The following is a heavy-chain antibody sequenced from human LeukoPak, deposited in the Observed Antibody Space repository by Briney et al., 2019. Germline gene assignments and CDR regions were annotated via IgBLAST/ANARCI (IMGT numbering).Heavy chain of an antibody. J-gene: IGHJ5*02. D-gene: IGHD3-22*01. CDR3: ARPYYYDSRIDP. V-gene: IGHV4-30-4*01. Sequence: KPSQTLSLTCTVSGGSISSGDYYWSWIRQPPGKDLEWIAYMYYSGSTYYNPSLKSRVTMSADTSKNQLSLKLSSVTAADTAVYYCARPYYYDSRIDPWGQGILVTVSS. CDR1: GGSISSGDYY. CDR2: MYYSGST.